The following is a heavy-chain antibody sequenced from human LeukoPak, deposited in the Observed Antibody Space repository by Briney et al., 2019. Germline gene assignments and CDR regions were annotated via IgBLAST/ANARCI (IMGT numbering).Heavy chain of an antibody. CDR3: ARVGYYADDAFDI. J-gene: IGHJ3*02. Sequence: GGSLRLSCTASGFTFSSYWMHWVRQAPGKGLVWVSRINSDGSSTNYADSVKGRFTISRDNAKNSLYLQMNSLRAEDTAVYYCARVGYYADDAFDIWGQGTMVTVSS. D-gene: IGHD3-10*01. V-gene: IGHV3-74*01. CDR1: GFTFSSYW. CDR2: INSDGSST.